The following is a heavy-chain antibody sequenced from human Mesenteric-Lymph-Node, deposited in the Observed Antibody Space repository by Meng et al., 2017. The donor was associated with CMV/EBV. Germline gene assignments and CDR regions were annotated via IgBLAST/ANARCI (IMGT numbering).Heavy chain of an antibody. CDR2: ISSSSSYI. CDR1: GFTFSSYS. V-gene: IGHV3-21*01. CDR3: ARGGVVGATWPYYYGMDV. D-gene: IGHD1-26*01. Sequence: GESLKISCAASGFTFSSYSMNWVRQAPGKGLEWVSSISSSSSYIYYADSVKGRFTISRDNAKNSLYLQMNSLRAEDTAVYYCARGGVVGATWPYYYGMDVWGQGTTVTVSS. J-gene: IGHJ6*02.